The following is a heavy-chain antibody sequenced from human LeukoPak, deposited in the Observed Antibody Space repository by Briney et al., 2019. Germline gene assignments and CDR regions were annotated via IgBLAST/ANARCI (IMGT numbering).Heavy chain of an antibody. CDR1: GGSISSSSYY. V-gene: IGHV4-39*01. Sequence: VKPSETLSLTCTVSGGSISSSSYYWGWIRQPPGKGLEWIGSIYYSGSTYYNPSLKSRVTISVDTSRNQFSLKLSSVTAADTAVYYCARHGGSIAAAFGFDPWGQGTLVTVSS. CDR2: IYYSGST. J-gene: IGHJ5*02. CDR3: ARHGGSIAAAFGFDP. D-gene: IGHD6-25*01.